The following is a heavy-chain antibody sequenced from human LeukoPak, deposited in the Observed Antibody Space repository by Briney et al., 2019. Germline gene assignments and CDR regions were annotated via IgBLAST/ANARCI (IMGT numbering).Heavy chain of an antibody. J-gene: IGHJ4*02. D-gene: IGHD3-10*01. Sequence: GGSLRLSCAASGFTFSSYAMTWVRQAPGKGLEWVSTIRSGAYTYYSDSVKGRLSVSRDNSKNTLYLEMNSLRAEDAAVYYCARISVVSRSGPLDYWGQGTLVTVSS. V-gene: IGHV3-23*01. CDR1: GFTFSSYA. CDR2: IRSGAYT. CDR3: ARISVVSRSGPLDY.